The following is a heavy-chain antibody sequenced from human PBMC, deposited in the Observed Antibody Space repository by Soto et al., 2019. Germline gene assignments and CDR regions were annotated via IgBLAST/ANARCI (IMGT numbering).Heavy chain of an antibody. V-gene: IGHV4-59*01. J-gene: IGHJ4*02. Sequence: ETLSLTCTVSGGSINSYYWSWIRQPPGKGLEWIGYIYYNGSTKYNPSLKSRVTISVDTSKNQFSLKLSSVTAADTAVYYCARDKGYSYGYPLGFWGQGTLVTVSS. D-gene: IGHD5-18*01. CDR2: IYYNGST. CDR3: ARDKGYSYGYPLGF. CDR1: GGSINSYY.